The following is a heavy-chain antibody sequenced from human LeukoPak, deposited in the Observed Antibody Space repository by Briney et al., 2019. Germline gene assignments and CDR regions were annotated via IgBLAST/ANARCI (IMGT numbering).Heavy chain of an antibody. CDR1: GLAFSSYA. V-gene: IGHV3-30*04. CDR3: ATGTTGTTWSYGMDV. D-gene: IGHD1-1*01. Sequence: GRSLRLSCAASGLAFSSYAMHWVRQAPGEGLEWLAAISYDGSNKYYADSLKGRFTISRDNSKNTVNLQMNSLRAEDTAMYYCATGTTGTTWSYGMDVWGQGTTVTVSS. J-gene: IGHJ6*02. CDR2: ISYDGSNK.